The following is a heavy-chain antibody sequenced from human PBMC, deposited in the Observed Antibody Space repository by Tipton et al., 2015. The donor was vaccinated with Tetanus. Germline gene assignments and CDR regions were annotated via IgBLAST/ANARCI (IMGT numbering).Heavy chain of an antibody. Sequence: SGFTFSSYDMHWVRQAPGKGLEWVAVIWYDGSKKYYEDSVKGRSTISRDNSKNTLYLQMSNLRAEDTAVYYCARGVAAAGTSYSDLWGQGTLVTVSS. J-gene: IGHJ5*02. CDR2: IWYDGSKK. V-gene: IGHV3-33*01. CDR3: ARGVAAAGTSYSDL. D-gene: IGHD6-13*01. CDR1: GFTFSSYD.